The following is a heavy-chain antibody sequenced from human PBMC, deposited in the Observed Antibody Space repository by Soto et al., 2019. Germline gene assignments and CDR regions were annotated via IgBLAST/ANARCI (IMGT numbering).Heavy chain of an antibody. CDR3: ARDVKLGGMDYYYYMDV. CDR1: GGSISSYY. V-gene: IGHV4-59*01. Sequence: PSETLSLTCTVSGGSISSYYWSWIRQPPGKGLEWIGYIYYSGSTNYNLSLKSRVTISVDTSKNQFSLKLSSVTAADTAVYYCARDVKLGGMDYYYYMDVWGKGTTVTVSS. CDR2: IYYSGST. J-gene: IGHJ6*03. D-gene: IGHD1-1*01.